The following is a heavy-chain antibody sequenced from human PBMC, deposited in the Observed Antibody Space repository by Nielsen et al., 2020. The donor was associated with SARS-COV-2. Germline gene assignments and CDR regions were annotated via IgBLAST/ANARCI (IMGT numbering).Heavy chain of an antibody. J-gene: IGHJ4*02. D-gene: IGHD3-16*02. CDR2: IWYDGSNK. CDR3: ANIGDYVGY. V-gene: IGHV3-30*02. CDR1: GFTFSSYG. Sequence: GESLKISCAASGFTFSSYGMHWVRQAPGKGLEWVAVIWYDGSNKYYADSVKGRFTISRDNSKNSLYLQMNSLRAEDTALYYCANIGDYVGYWGQGTLVTVSS.